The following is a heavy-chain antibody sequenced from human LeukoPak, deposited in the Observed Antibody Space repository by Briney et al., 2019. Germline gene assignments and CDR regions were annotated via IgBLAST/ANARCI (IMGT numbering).Heavy chain of an antibody. CDR1: GFMFNRYW. V-gene: IGHV3-74*01. CDR2: INTDGSST. CDR3: ARANPVLYVDI. D-gene: IGHD2-2*02. Sequence: GGSLRLSCAASGFMFNRYWMHWVRQAPGKGLVWVSRINTDGSSTSYADSVKGRFTISRDNAKNTLYLQMNSLRAEDTAVYYCARANPVLYVDIWGQGTMVTVSS. J-gene: IGHJ3*02.